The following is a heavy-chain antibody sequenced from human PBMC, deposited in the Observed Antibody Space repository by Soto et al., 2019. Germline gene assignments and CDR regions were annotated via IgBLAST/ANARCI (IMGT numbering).Heavy chain of an antibody. CDR3: AKSLSAGDNYYYGMDV. D-gene: IGHD3-10*01. CDR1: GFTFSSYA. CDR2: ISGNGGGT. V-gene: IGHV3-23*01. Sequence: GSLRLSCAASGFTFSSYAMSWVRQAPGKGLEWVSPISGNGGGTFYADSVKGRFTISRDNSKNTVYLQMNSLRVEDTAVYYCAKSLSAGDNYYYGMDVWGQGTTVTVSS. J-gene: IGHJ6*02.